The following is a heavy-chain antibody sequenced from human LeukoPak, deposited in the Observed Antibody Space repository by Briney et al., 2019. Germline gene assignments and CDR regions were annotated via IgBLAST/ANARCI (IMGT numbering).Heavy chain of an antibody. J-gene: IGHJ4*02. D-gene: IGHD6-13*01. CDR2: IIPIFGTA. V-gene: IGHV1-69*05. Sequence: SVKVSCKASGGTFSSYAISWVRQAPGQGLEWMGGIIPIFGTANYAQKFQGRVTITTDESTSTAYMELSSLRSEDTAVYYCAALFSNIAAAPHPLKSNYWGQGTLVTVSS. CDR1: GGTFSSYA. CDR3: AALFSNIAAAPHPLKSNY.